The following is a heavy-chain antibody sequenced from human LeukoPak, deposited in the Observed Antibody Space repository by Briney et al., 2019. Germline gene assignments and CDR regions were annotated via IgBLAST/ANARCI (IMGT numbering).Heavy chain of an antibody. D-gene: IGHD2-21*02. Sequence: SSETLSLTCTVSGGSINNYFWSWIRQPPGKGLEWIAYIYYSGRTNYNPSLKSRVTISVDTSKNQFSLKLSSVTAADTAIYYCARVCRGDCYNANDYWGQGTLVTVSS. CDR1: GGSINNYF. J-gene: IGHJ4*02. CDR2: IYYSGRT. CDR3: ARVCRGDCYNANDY. V-gene: IGHV4-59*01.